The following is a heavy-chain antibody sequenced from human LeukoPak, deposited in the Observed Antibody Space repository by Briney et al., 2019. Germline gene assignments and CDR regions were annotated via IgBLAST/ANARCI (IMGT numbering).Heavy chain of an antibody. Sequence: GGPLRLSCAASGFTFSSYSMNWVREAPGKGLEWVSSISSSSSYIYYADSVKGRFTISRDNAKNSLYLQMNSLRAEDTAVYYCARIIAAVGYFDYWGQGTLVTVSS. CDR3: ARIIAAVGYFDY. D-gene: IGHD6-13*01. V-gene: IGHV3-21*01. CDR1: GFTFSSYS. J-gene: IGHJ4*02. CDR2: ISSSSSYI.